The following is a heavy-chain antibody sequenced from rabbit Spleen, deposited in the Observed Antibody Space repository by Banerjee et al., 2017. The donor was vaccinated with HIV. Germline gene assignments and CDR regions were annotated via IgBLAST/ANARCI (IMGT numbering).Heavy chain of an antibody. V-gene: IGHV1S45*01. CDR2: INTATGKP. D-gene: IGHD4-1*01. Sequence: QEQLVESGGGLVKPEGSLTLTCKASGFSFSDRDVMCWVRQAPGKGLEWIACINTATGKPVYATWAKGRFTISTTSSTTVTLQMTSLTAADTATYFCARDLAGAIGWNFYLWGPGTLVTVS. CDR1: GFSFSDRDV. J-gene: IGHJ4*01. CDR3: ARDLAGAIGWNFYL.